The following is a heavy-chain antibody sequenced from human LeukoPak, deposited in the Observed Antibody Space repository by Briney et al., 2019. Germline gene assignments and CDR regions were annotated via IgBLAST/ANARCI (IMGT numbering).Heavy chain of an antibody. Sequence: ASVKVSCKASGYTFTGYYMHWVRQAPGQGLEWMERINPNSGGTNYAQKFQGWVTMTRGTSISTAYMELSRLRSDDTAVYYCAITYYYDSSDGTGAFDIWGQGTMVTVSS. J-gene: IGHJ3*02. CDR3: AITYYYDSSDGTGAFDI. CDR1: GYTFTGYY. CDR2: INPNSGGT. D-gene: IGHD3-22*01. V-gene: IGHV1-2*04.